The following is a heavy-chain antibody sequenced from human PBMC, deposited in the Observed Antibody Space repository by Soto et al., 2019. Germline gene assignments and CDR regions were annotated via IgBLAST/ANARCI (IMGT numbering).Heavy chain of an antibody. J-gene: IGHJ4*02. CDR3: ARLADCSSPSCYWGGRDY. CDR2: IKQDGSEK. Sequence: EVQLVESGGGLVQPGGSLRLSCAASGFTFSSYWMSWVRQAPGKGLEWVANIKQDGSEKYYVDSVKGRFTISRDNAKNSLYLQMNSLRAGDTAVYYCARLADCSSPSCYWGGRDYWGQGTLVTVSS. CDR1: GFTFSSYW. V-gene: IGHV3-7*04. D-gene: IGHD2-2*01.